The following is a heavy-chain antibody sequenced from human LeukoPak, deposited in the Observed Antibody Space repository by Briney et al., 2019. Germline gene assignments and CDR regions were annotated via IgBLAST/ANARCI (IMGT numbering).Heavy chain of an antibody. V-gene: IGHV4-39*07. CDR3: ARELSYCSSTSCYVDAFDI. D-gene: IGHD2-2*01. CDR2: IYHSGRT. J-gene: IGHJ3*02. CDR1: GGSLRSDNYY. Sequence: SETLSLTCTVSGGSLRSDNYYWGWIRQTPGKGLEWIGCIYHSGRTYYNPSLKSPVTISMDTSKNQFSLKLSSVTAADAAVYYCARELSYCSSTSCYVDAFDIWGQGTMVTVSS.